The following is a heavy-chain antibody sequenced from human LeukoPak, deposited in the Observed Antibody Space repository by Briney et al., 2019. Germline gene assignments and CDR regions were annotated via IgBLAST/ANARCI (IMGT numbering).Heavy chain of an antibody. CDR1: GFTFSNAW. J-gene: IGHJ4*02. CDR2: IYSGGST. D-gene: IGHD3-22*01. V-gene: IGHV3-53*01. Sequence: GGSLRLSCAASGFTFSNAWMSWVRQAPGKGLEWVSVIYSGGSTYYADSVKGRFTISRDNSKNTLYLQMNSLRAEDTAVYYCARDAGSSGYYYDYWGQGTLVTVSS. CDR3: ARDAGSSGYYYDY.